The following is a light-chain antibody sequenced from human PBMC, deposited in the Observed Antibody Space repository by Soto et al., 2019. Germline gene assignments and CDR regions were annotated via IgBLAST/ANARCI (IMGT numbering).Light chain of an antibody. CDR1: SLNIGSNS. CDR2: TSN. J-gene: IGLJ1*01. Sequence: QAVVTQPPSASGTPGQTVTISCSGSSLNIGSNSVFWYQQLPGTAPKLLIHTSNQRPSGVPDRFSGSKSGTSASLAIRGLRSEDEDDYYCASWHDGLSGYVFGTGTKVTVL. CDR3: ASWHDGLSGYV. V-gene: IGLV1-47*02.